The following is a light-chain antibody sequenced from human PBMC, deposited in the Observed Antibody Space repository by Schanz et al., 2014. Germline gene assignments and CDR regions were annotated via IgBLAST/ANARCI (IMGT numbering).Light chain of an antibody. J-gene: IGKJ1*01. V-gene: IGKV3-20*01. CDR1: QSVSSN. CDR2: GAS. Sequence: EIVLTQSPATLSLSPGERATLSCRASQSVSSNLAWYQQKPGQAPRLLIYGASTRATGIPARFSGSGSGTEFTLTISRLEPEDFAVYYCQQYGSSSWTFGQGTKVEIK. CDR3: QQYGSSSWT.